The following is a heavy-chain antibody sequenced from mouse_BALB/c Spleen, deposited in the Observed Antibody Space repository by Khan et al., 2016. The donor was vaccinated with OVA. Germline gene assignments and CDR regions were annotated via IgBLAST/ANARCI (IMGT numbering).Heavy chain of an antibody. CDR2: IGPGSSNT. CDR3: AMENYYGRSCYAMDY. Sequence: ELVKPGTSVKLSCKASGYTFTSYWINWIKQRPGQGLEWIGRIGPGSSNTYYNEMFKGKAALTVETSSSTAYIHLSSLSSEDSAVYFCAMENYYGRSCYAMDYWGQGTSVTVSS. CDR1: GYTFTSYW. J-gene: IGHJ4*01. D-gene: IGHD1-1*01. V-gene: IGHV1S41*01.